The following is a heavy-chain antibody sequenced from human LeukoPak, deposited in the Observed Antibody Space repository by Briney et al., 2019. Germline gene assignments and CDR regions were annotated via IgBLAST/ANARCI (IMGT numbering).Heavy chain of an antibody. CDR2: IYYSGST. V-gene: IGHV4-59*12. Sequence: SETLSLTCTVSGGSIRSYYWNWIRQPPGKGLEWIGYIYYSGSTNYNPSLKSRVTISVDTSKNQFTLKVRSVTAADTGVYFCARKGLWPLEWLSEYFFDYWGQGTLVSVAS. J-gene: IGHJ4*02. CDR1: GGSIRSYY. D-gene: IGHD3-3*01. CDR3: ARKGLWPLEWLSEYFFDY.